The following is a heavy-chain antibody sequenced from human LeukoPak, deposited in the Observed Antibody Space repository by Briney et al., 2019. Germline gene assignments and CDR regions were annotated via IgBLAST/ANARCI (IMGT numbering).Heavy chain of an antibody. V-gene: IGHV3-7*01. CDR1: GFTFSSYW. Sequence: PGGSLRLSCAASGFTFSSYWMSWVRQAPGKGLEWVANIKQDGSEKYYVDSVKGRFTISRDNAKNSLYLQMNSLRAEGTAVYYCARDPYYYDSSGYYVSHAFDIWGQGTMVTVSS. D-gene: IGHD3-22*01. CDR2: IKQDGSEK. CDR3: ARDPYYYDSSGYYVSHAFDI. J-gene: IGHJ3*02.